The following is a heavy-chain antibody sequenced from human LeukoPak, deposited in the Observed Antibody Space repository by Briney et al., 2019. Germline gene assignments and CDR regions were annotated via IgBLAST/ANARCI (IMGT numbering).Heavy chain of an antibody. J-gene: IGHJ3*02. D-gene: IGHD3-22*01. CDR1: GFTFSSYA. V-gene: IGHV3-23*01. CDR2: ISGSGGST. Sequence: GGSLRLSCAASGFTFSSYAMSWVRQAPGKGLEWVSAISGSGGSTYYADSVKGRFTIFRDNSKNTLYLQMNSLRAEDTAVYYCAKDPPRYYYDSSGQVDAFDIWGQGTMVTVSS. CDR3: AKDPPRYYYDSSGQVDAFDI.